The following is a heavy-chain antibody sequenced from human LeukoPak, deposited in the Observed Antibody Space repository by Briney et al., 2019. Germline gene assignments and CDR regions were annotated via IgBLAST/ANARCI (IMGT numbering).Heavy chain of an antibody. V-gene: IGHV4-34*01. J-gene: IGHJ3*02. CDR1: GGSFSGYY. CDR2: INHSGST. D-gene: IGHD5-12*01. CDR3: ARLQLRPSRAFDI. Sequence: PSETLSLTCAVYGGSFSGYYWSWIRQPPGKGLEWIGEINHSGSTNYNPSLKSRVTISVDTSKNQFSLKLSSVTAADTAVYYCARLQLRPSRAFDIWGQGTMVTVSS.